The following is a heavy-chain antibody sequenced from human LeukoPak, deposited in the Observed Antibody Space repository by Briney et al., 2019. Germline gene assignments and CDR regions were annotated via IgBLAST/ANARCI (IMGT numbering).Heavy chain of an antibody. Sequence: PGGSLRLSCVASGFTFSDYGRHWVRQAPGKGLEWVAVIWHDGSEKYYGDSVKGRFTISRDNAKNSLYLQMNNLRAEDTTLYYCAKDIAPGRTALGVDYWGQRTLVTVSP. D-gene: IGHD3-16*01. CDR1: GFTFSDYG. CDR2: IWHDGSEK. J-gene: IGHJ4*02. CDR3: AKDIAPGRTALGVDY. V-gene: IGHV3-33*03.